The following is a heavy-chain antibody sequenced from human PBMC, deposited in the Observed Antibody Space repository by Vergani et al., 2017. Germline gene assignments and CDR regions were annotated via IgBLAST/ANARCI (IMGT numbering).Heavy chain of an antibody. V-gene: IGHV4-59*01. Sequence: QVQLQESGPGLVKPSETLSLTCTVSGGSISSYYWSWIRQPPGKGLEWIGYIYYSGSTNYNPSLKSRVTISVDTSKNQFSLKLSSVTAADTAVYYCAREPYNWFDPWGQGTLVTVSS. CDR2: IYYSGST. J-gene: IGHJ5*02. CDR3: AREPYNWFDP. CDR1: GGSISSYY.